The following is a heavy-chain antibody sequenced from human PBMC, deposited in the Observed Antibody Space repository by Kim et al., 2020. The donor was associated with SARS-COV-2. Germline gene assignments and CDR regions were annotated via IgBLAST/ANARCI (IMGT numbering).Heavy chain of an antibody. CDR3: AKMVIMDGYNYFYYYAM. CDR2: ISGGAVNK. D-gene: IGHD2-21*01. CDR1: GFTFDTYA. Sequence: GGSLRLSCVASGFTFDTYAMSWVRQAPGKGLEWVSVISGGAVNKFYADSVRGRFTISRDNSKNMLYLQMNSLRDEDTPLYYCAKMVIMDGYNYFYYYAM. J-gene: IGHJ6*01. V-gene: IGHV3-23*01.